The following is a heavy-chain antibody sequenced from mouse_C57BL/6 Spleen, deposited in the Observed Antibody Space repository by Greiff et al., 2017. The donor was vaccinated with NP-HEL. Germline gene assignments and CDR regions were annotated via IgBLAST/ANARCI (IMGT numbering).Heavy chain of an antibody. V-gene: IGHV1-82*01. CDR2: IYPGDGDT. Sequence: VQLQQSGPELVKPGASVKISCKASGYAFSSSWMNWVKQRPGKGLEWIGRIYPGDGDTNYNGKFKGKATLTADKSSSTAYMQLSSLTSEDSAVYFCANYGSSYVGYFDVWGTGTTVTVSS. CDR3: ANYGSSYVGYFDV. J-gene: IGHJ1*03. D-gene: IGHD1-1*01. CDR1: GYAFSSSW.